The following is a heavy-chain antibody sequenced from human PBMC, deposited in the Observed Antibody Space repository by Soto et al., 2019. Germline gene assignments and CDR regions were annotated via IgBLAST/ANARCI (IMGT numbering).Heavy chain of an antibody. V-gene: IGHV4-31*03. D-gene: IGHD3-3*01. J-gene: IGHJ3*02. CDR1: GGSISSGGYY. CDR2: IYYSGST. CDR3: ARDRSTYYDFWSGYYPDAFDI. Sequence: QVQLQESGPGLVKPSQTLSLTCTVSGGSISSGGYYWSWIRQHPGKGLEWIGYIYYSGSTYYNPSLKSRVTFSVETSKNQFSLKLSSVTAADTAVYYCARDRSTYYDFWSGYYPDAFDIWGQGTMVTVSS.